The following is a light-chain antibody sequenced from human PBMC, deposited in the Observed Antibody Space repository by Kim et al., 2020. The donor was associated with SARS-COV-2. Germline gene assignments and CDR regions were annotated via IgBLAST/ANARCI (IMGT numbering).Light chain of an antibody. CDR3: QQSYSTPQMYT. CDR1: QSISSY. V-gene: IGKV1-39*01. Sequence: SVGERGTITCQASQSISSYLNWYQQKPGKAPKLLIYAASSLQSGVPSRFSGSGSGTDFTLTISSLQPGDSATYYCQQSYSTPQMYTFGQGTKLEI. CDR2: AAS. J-gene: IGKJ2*01.